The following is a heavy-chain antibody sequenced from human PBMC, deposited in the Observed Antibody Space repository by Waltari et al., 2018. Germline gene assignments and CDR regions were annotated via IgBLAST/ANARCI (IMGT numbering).Heavy chain of an antibody. V-gene: IGHV3-23*03. Sequence: EVQLLEFGGGLVQSGGSLRLSCAASGFTFSSYAMSWVGQAPGKGLEWVSVIYSGGSSTYYADSVKGRFTISRDNSKNTLYLQMNSLRAEDTAVYYCAKDWFCPYCSSTDNYWGQGTLVTVSS. CDR2: IYSGGSST. J-gene: IGHJ4*02. CDR1: GFTFSSYA. CDR3: AKDWFCPYCSSTDNY. D-gene: IGHD2-2*01.